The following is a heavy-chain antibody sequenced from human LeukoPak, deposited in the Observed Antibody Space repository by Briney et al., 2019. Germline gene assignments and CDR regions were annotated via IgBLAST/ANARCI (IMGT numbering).Heavy chain of an antibody. D-gene: IGHD6-19*01. CDR3: ARGSSGWYLLGDY. J-gene: IGHJ4*02. V-gene: IGHV3-53*01. Sequence: PGGSLRLSCAASGFTVSSNYMSWVRQAPGKGLEWVSVIYSGGSTYYADSVKGRFTISRDNSKNTLYLQMNSLRAEDTAVYYCARGSSGWYLLGDYWGQGTLVTVSS. CDR2: IYSGGST. CDR1: GFTVSSNY.